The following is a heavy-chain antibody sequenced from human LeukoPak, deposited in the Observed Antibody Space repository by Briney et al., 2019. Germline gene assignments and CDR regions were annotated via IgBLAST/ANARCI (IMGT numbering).Heavy chain of an antibody. Sequence: GGSLRLSCAASGFTFGKYALSWVRQAPGKGLEWVAVISYDGSNKYYADSVKGRFTISRDNSKNTLYLQMNSLRAEDTAVYYCARDMAAAGTLGFDPWGQGTLVTVSS. V-gene: IGHV3-30-3*01. D-gene: IGHD6-13*01. CDR1: GFTFGKYA. CDR3: ARDMAAAGTLGFDP. CDR2: ISYDGSNK. J-gene: IGHJ5*02.